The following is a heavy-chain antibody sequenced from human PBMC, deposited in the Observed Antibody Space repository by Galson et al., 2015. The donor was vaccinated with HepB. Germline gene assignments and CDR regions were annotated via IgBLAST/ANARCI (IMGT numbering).Heavy chain of an antibody. V-gene: IGHV6-1*01. D-gene: IGHD6-6*01. J-gene: IGHJ6*02. Sequence: AISGDSVSSNTAAWNWIRQSPSRGLEWLGRTYFRSKWYNDYAASVKSRVTINPDTSKSQFSLHLKSVTPEDTAVYYCTRQHSTSSEYYGLDVWGQGTTVTVSS. CDR1: GDSVSSNTAA. CDR2: TYFRSKWYN. CDR3: TRQHSTSSEYYGLDV.